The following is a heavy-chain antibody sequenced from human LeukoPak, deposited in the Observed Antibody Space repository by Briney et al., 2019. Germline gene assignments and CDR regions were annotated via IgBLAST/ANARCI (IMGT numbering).Heavy chain of an antibody. CDR2: ISWNSGSI. Sequence: PGRSLRLSCAASGFTFDDYAMHWVRQAPGKGLEWVSGISWNSGSIGYADSVKGRFTISRDNAKNSLYLQMNSLRAEDTALYYCAKDAVGYYYVFDYWGQGTLVTVSS. CDR1: GFTFDDYA. CDR3: AKDAVGYYYVFDY. D-gene: IGHD3-22*01. V-gene: IGHV3-9*01. J-gene: IGHJ4*02.